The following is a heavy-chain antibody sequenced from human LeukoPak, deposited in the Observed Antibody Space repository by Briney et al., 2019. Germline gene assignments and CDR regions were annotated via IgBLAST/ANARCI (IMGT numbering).Heavy chain of an antibody. CDR3: ARERGTWGEGYFDY. CDR2: ISSSGSTI. V-gene: IGHV3-11*01. J-gene: IGHJ4*02. D-gene: IGHD3-16*01. CDR1: GFTYNTYW. Sequence: PGGSLRLSRVASGFTYNTYWMSWIRQVPGKGLEWVSYISSSGSTIYYADSVKGRFTISRDNAKNSLYLQMNSLRAEDTAVYFCARERGTWGEGYFDYWGQGTLVTVSS.